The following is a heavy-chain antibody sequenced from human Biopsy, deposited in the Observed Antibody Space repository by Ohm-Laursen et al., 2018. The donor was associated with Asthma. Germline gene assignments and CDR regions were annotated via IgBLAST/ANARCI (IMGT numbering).Heavy chain of an antibody. V-gene: IGHV3-53*01. CDR1: GFAVSRDY. CDR2: IYSGGTS. Sequence: GSLRLSCTASGFAVSRDYMFWVRQAPGKGLEWVSVIYSGGTSHTADSVRGRFTISRDYSKNTLYLQMHSLRAEDTAVYYCARGDSSGWPQYYFDYWGQGTLVTVSS. CDR3: ARGDSSGWPQYYFDY. J-gene: IGHJ4*02. D-gene: IGHD6-19*01.